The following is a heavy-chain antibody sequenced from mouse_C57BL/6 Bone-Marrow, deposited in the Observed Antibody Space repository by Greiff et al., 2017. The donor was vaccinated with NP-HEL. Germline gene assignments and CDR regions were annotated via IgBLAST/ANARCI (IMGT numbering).Heavy chain of an antibody. CDR1: GYTFTDYY. V-gene: IGHV1-75*01. Sequence: VQLQQSGPELVKPGASVKISCKASGYTFTDYYINWVKQRPGQGLEWIGWIFPGSGSTYYNEKFKGKATLTVDKSSSTAYMLLSSLTSEDSAVYFCARSVPLFYYGSRGAFDYWGQGTTLTVSS. D-gene: IGHD1-1*01. CDR2: IFPGSGST. CDR3: ARSVPLFYYGSRGAFDY. J-gene: IGHJ2*01.